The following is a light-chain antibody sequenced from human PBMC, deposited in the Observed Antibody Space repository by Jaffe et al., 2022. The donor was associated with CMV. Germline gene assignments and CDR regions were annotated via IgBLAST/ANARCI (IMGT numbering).Light chain of an antibody. V-gene: IGKV3-20*01. CDR3: QQYGRSPLI. Sequence: ENVLTQSPGTLSLSPGDSATLSCRASQSVSNNYLAWYQQKPGQAPRLLVYSVSSRATGIPDRFSGSGSGTDFTLTISRLEPEDFAVYYCQQYGRSPLIFGGGTKVEIK. J-gene: IGKJ4*01. CDR2: SVS. CDR1: QSVSNNY.